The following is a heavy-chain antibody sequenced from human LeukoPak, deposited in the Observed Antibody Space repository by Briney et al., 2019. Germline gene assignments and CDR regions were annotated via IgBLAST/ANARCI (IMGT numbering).Heavy chain of an antibody. D-gene: IGHD6-13*01. Sequence: SQTLSLTCTVSGGSISSGDYYWSWIRQPPGKGLEWIGYIYYSGSTYYNPSLKSRVTISVDTSKNQFSLKLSSVTAADTAVYYCARVSLAAAGKIDPWGQGTLVTVSS. J-gene: IGHJ5*02. CDR2: IYYSGST. V-gene: IGHV4-30-4*01. CDR1: GGSISSGDYY. CDR3: ARVSLAAAGKIDP.